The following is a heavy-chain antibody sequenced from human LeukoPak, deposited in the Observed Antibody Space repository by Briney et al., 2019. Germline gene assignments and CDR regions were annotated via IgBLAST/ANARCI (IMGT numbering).Heavy chain of an antibody. CDR3: ARERVDTAMAIMDV. CDR2: IYYSGST. CDR1: GGSISSYY. Sequence: SETLSLTCTVSGGSISSYYWSWIRQPPGKGLEWIGYIYYSGSTSYNPSLKSRVTISVDTSKNQFSLKLSSVTAAGTAVYYCARERVDTAMAIMDVWGQGTTVTVTS. J-gene: IGHJ6*02. D-gene: IGHD5-18*01. V-gene: IGHV4-59*01.